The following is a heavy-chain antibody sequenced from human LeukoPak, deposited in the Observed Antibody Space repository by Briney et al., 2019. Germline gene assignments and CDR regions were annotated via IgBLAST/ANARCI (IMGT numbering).Heavy chain of an antibody. CDR3: ARFSGGTSRVDY. CDR1: GGSISSSNW. J-gene: IGHJ4*02. Sequence: SETLSLTCAVSGGSISSSNWWSWVRQPPGKGLEWIGEIYHSGSTNYNPSLKSRVTISVDKSKNQFSLRLNSVTAADTAVYYCARFSGGTSRVDYWGQGTLVTVSS. V-gene: IGHV4-4*02. D-gene: IGHD3-16*01. CDR2: IYHSGST.